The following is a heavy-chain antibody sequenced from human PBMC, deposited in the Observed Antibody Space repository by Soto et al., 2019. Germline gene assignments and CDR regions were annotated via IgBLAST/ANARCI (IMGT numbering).Heavy chain of an antibody. CDR2: INAGNGNT. Sequence: ASVKVSCKASGYTFTSYAMHWVRQAPGQRLEWMGWINAGNGNTKYSQKFQGRVTITRDTSASTAYMELSSLRSEDMAVYYCARPNWNYGESTAFDIWGQGTLVTVSS. D-gene: IGHD1-7*01. V-gene: IGHV1-3*01. CDR1: GYTFTSYA. CDR3: ARPNWNYGESTAFDI. J-gene: IGHJ3*02.